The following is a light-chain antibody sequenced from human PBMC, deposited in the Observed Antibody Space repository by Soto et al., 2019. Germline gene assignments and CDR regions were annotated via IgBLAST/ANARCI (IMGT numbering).Light chain of an antibody. CDR1: QNVMYN. J-gene: IGKJ1*01. Sequence: EIVLTQSPGTLSVSPGGRATLSCRASQNVMYNLAWYQQKPGQAPRLLVYGASTRATDAPPRFRGSGSGTEFSLTISSLQSEDYATYFCQQYSSWPRTFGQGSRVEIK. CDR3: QQYSSWPRT. CDR2: GAS. V-gene: IGKV3-15*01.